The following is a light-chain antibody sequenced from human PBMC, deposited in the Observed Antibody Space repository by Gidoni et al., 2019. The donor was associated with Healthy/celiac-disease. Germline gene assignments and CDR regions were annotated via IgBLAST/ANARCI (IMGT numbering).Light chain of an antibody. J-gene: IGLJ2*01. Sequence: SALTQPASVSGSPGPSITISCTGTSSDVGGYNYVSWYQQHPGKAPKLMIYEVSNRPSGVSNRFSGSKSGNTASLTISGLQAEDEADYYCSSYTSSSTPVFGGGTKLTVL. CDR1: SSDVGGYNY. V-gene: IGLV2-14*01. CDR2: EVS. CDR3: SSYTSSSTPV.